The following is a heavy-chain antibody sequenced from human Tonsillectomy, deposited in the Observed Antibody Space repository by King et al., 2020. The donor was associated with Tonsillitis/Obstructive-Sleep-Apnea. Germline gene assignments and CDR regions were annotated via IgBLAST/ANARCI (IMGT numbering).Heavy chain of an antibody. CDR2: IYPGDSDA. CDR1: GYSFTSYW. D-gene: IGHD4-11*01. CDR3: ARRGGDHSNYLNH. Sequence: VQLVASGAEVKKPGESLKISCKGSGYSFTSYWIGWVRQMPGKGLEWMGIIYPGDSDARYSPSFQGQVTITADKSISTAYLQWSSLTASDTAMYYCARRGGDHSNYLNHWGRGTLVTVSS. V-gene: IGHV5-51*01. J-gene: IGHJ4*02.